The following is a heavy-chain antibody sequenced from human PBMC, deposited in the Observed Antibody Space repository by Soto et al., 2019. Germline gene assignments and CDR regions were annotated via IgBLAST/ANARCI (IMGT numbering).Heavy chain of an antibody. CDR3: AKESVEATYSFYGMDV. CDR1: GFSFDPYS. D-gene: IGHD4-4*01. Sequence: GGSLRLSCAGSGFSFDPYSMHWVRQAPGKGLEWVTTVSFDSKNKYYIDSVEGRFTISRDNSKNMLYLQMNSLTHEDTAVYYCAKESVEATYSFYGMDVWGPGTTVTVSS. V-gene: IGHV3-30*18. CDR2: VSFDSKNK. J-gene: IGHJ6*02.